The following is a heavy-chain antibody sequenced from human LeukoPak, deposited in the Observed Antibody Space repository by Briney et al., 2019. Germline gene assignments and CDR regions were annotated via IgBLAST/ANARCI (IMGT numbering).Heavy chain of an antibody. CDR2: IYYSGST. CDR3: ARRSAVAGSGAFDI. J-gene: IGHJ3*02. D-gene: IGHD6-19*01. V-gene: IGHV4-59*01. Sequence: SETLSLTCTVSGGSISSYYWSWIRQPPGKGLEWIGYIYYSGSTNYNPSLKSRVTISVDTSKNQFSLKLSSVTAADTAVYYCARRSAVAGSGAFDIWGQGTMVTVSS. CDR1: GGSISSYY.